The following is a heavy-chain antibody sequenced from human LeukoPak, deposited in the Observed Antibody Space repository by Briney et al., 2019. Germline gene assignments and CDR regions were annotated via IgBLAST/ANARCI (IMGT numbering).Heavy chain of an antibody. Sequence: SETLSLTCAVSGYSISSGYYWGWIRQPPGKRLEWIGGIYHSGSTYYNPSLKSRVSISVDTSKNHFSLKLSSVTAADTAVYYCARGCGIVGATVHPSDYWGQGTLVTVSS. J-gene: IGHJ4*02. CDR2: IYHSGST. V-gene: IGHV4-38-2*01. D-gene: IGHD1-26*01. CDR3: ARGCGIVGATVHPSDY. CDR1: GYSISSGYY.